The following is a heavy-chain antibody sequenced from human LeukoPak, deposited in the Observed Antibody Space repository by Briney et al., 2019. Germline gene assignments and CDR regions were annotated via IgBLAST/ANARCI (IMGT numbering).Heavy chain of an antibody. CDR3: ARIITGDLDY. J-gene: IGHJ4*02. CDR2: IYSGGST. V-gene: IGHV3-66*01. Sequence: GGSLRLSCAASGFTFDTYSMNWVRQAPGKGLEWVSVIYSGGSTYYADSVKGRFTISRDTSKNTVYLQMNSLRAEDTAVYYCARIITGDLDYWGQGTLVTVSS. CDR1: GFTFDTYS. D-gene: IGHD7-27*01.